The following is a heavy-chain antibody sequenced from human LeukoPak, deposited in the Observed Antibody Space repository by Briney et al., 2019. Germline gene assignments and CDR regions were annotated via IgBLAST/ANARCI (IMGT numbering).Heavy chain of an antibody. CDR2: INWNGGST. J-gene: IGHJ6*03. Sequence: ETLSLTCAVYGGSFSGYYWSWVRQAPGKGLEWVSGINWNGGSTGYADSVKGRFTISRDNAKNSLYLQMNSLRAEDTALYYCARKPYSTTYYMDVWGKGTTVTVSS. D-gene: IGHD6-13*01. CDR3: ARKPYSTTYYMDV. V-gene: IGHV3-20*04. CDR1: GGSFSGYY.